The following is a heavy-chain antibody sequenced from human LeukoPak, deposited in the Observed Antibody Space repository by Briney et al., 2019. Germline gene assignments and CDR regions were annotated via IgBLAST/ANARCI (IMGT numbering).Heavy chain of an antibody. CDR2: IYPRDGST. Sequence: ASVKVSCKASGYTFTSNYIHWVRQAPGQGLEWMEMIYPRDGSTSYAQKFQGRVTVTRDTSTSTVHMELSGLRSEDTAVYYCARDQEGFDYWGQGTLVTVSS. V-gene: IGHV1-46*01. J-gene: IGHJ4*02. CDR1: GYTFTSNY. CDR3: ARDQEGFDY.